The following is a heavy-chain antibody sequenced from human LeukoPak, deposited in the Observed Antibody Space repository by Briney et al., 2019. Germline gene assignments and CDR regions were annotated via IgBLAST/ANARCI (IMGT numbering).Heavy chain of an antibody. D-gene: IGHD2-8*01. CDR1: GFPFSDFS. CDR3: AKQSYARSLGE. J-gene: IGHJ4*02. Sequence: PGGSLRLSCAMPGFPFSDFSMSWVRQAPGKGLEWISTTNSGGTSTYYAESVKGRFTISRDNSKNTLYLQMSSLRVEDTAVYYCAKQSYARSLGEGGPGTLVSVSS. CDR2: TNSGGTST. V-gene: IGHV3-23*01.